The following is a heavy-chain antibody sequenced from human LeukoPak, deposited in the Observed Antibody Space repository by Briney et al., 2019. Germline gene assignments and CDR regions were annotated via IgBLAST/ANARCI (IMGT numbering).Heavy chain of an antibody. V-gene: IGHV1-3*01. J-gene: IGHJ6*02. CDR3: ARYGSGNGMDV. CDR1: GYTFTSYA. Sequence: ASVKVSCKAFGYTFTSYAMHWVRQAPGQRLEWMGWINAGNGNTKYSQKFQGRVTITRDTSASTAYMELSSLRSEDTAVYYCARYGSGNGMDVWGQGTTVTVSS. D-gene: IGHD3-10*01. CDR2: INAGNGNT.